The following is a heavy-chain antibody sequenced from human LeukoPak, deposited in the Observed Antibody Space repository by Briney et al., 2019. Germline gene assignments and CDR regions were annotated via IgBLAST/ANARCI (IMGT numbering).Heavy chain of an antibody. Sequence: GGSLRLSCAASGFTFNSYAMSWVRQAPGKGLEWVSVISGSGGSTHYADSVKGRFTISRDNSKNTLYLQMNSLRAEDTTVYYCAKNPHRGVIIDAYYFDYWGQGTLVTVSS. CDR2: ISGSGGST. CDR1: GFTFNSYA. D-gene: IGHD3-10*01. J-gene: IGHJ4*02. V-gene: IGHV3-23*01. CDR3: AKNPHRGVIIDAYYFDY.